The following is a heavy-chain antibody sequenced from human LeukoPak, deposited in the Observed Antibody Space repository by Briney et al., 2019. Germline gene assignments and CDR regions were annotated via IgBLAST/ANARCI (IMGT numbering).Heavy chain of an antibody. Sequence: GGSLRLSCAASGFTFSSYAMSWVRQAPGKGLEWVSAISGSGGSTYYADSEKGRFTISRDNSKNTLYLQMNSLRAEDTAVYYCAKLLGYCGGDCYPAFDIWGPGTMVTVSS. CDR2: ISGSGGST. V-gene: IGHV3-23*01. CDR3: AKLLGYCGGDCYPAFDI. D-gene: IGHD2-21*01. J-gene: IGHJ3*02. CDR1: GFTFSSYA.